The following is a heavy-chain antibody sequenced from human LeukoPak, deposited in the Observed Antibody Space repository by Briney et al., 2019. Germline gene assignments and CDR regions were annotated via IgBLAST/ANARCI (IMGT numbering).Heavy chain of an antibody. CDR3: ARSARDSEYTNMDS. D-gene: IGHD5-18*01. CDR2: ISYDGRNK. CDR1: GFSFSNFG. Sequence: GGSLRLSCAASGFSFSNFGMHWVRQAPGKGLEWVAVISYDGRNKYFADSVKGRLTISRDNSKNTVYLEMNRLRDEDTAVYYCARSARDSEYTNMDSWGQGTLVTVSS. J-gene: IGHJ4*02. V-gene: IGHV3-30*03.